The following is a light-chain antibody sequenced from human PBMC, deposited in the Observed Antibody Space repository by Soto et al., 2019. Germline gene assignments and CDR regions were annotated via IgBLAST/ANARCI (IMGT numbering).Light chain of an antibody. Sequence: QSALTQPASVSGSPGQSITISCTGTGSDVGGYDYVSWYQHYPGKAPKLIIYEVTNRPSGVSHRFSGSKSGNTASLTISGLRAEDEADYYCCSFRSSTTLPDVFGSGTKATVL. J-gene: IGLJ1*01. CDR3: CSFRSSTTLPDV. V-gene: IGLV2-14*01. CDR2: EVT. CDR1: GSDVGGYDY.